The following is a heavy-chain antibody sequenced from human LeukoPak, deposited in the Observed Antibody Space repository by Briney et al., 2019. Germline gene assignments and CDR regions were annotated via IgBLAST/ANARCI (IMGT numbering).Heavy chain of an antibody. D-gene: IGHD2-21*02. Sequence: GGSLRLSCAASGFTFDTYGMSWVRQAPGKGLEWVPSISSNSANTYYADSVKGRFTISRDNSKNTLYLQMNSLRAEDTAVYYCAKDGTGCGGDCYSDYWGQGTLVTVSS. CDR2: ISSNSANT. CDR1: GFTFDTYG. CDR3: AKDGTGCGGDCYSDY. V-gene: IGHV3-23*01. J-gene: IGHJ4*02.